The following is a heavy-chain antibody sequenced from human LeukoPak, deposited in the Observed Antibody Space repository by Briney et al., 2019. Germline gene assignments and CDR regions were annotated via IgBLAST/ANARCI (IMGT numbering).Heavy chain of an antibody. V-gene: IGHV6-1*01. Sequence: SQTLSLICAISGDSVSSNNAAWHWIRQSPSRGLEWLGRTYYRSKWYNDYAVSVKSRITINPDTSTNQFSLQRNSVTAEDTDVYYSARVGSRTPLEFDYWGQGTLVTVSS. D-gene: IGHD6-13*01. J-gene: IGHJ4*02. CDR2: TYYRSKWYN. CDR1: GDSVSSNNAA. CDR3: ARVGSRTPLEFDY.